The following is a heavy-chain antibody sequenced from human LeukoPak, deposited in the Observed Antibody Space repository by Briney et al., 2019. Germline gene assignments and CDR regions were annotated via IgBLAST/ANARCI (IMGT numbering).Heavy chain of an antibody. CDR1: GYTIINYG. CDR2: ISAYNSAYNGNT. J-gene: IGHJ4*02. V-gene: IGHV1-18*01. D-gene: IGHD3-10*01. CDR3: AREGSSASYTGIDY. Sequence: GASVKVSCKASGYTIINYGITWVRQAPGQGLEWMGWISAYNSAYNGNTHYAQKLQGRVTMTTDTSTNTGYMELRSLRSDDTALYNCAREGSSASYTGIDYWGQGTLVTVSS.